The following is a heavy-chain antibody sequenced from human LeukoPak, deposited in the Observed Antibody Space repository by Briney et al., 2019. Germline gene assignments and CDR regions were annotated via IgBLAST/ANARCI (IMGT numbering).Heavy chain of an antibody. Sequence: GGSLRLSCVASGFTFSSYSMNWVRQAPGKRLEWVSSSSSRSSNVYDADTVKGRCTISRDNAKNSLYLQMSSLRAEYTAVYYCARRAGAGISFDYWGQGNLVTVSS. CDR2: SSSRSSNV. CDR1: GFTFSSYS. D-gene: IGHD6-19*01. V-gene: IGHV3-21*01. CDR3: ARRAGAGISFDY. J-gene: IGHJ4*02.